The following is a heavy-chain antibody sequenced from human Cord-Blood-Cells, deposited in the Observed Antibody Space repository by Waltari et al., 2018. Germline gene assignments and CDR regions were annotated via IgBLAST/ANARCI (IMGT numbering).Heavy chain of an antibody. CDR3: ARVMYSSSYYYYGMDV. J-gene: IGHJ6*02. CDR1: GFTLRSSG. D-gene: IGHD6-6*01. V-gene: IGHV3-21*01. Sequence: EVQLVASWRGLVTPGGSLRLSCAAPGFTLRSSGINLVRQAPGKGLGWVSSISSSSIYIYYSDSVKGRFTISRDNAKNSLYLQMNSLRAEDTAVYYCARVMYSSSYYYYGMDVWGQGTTVTVSS. CDR2: ISSSSIYI.